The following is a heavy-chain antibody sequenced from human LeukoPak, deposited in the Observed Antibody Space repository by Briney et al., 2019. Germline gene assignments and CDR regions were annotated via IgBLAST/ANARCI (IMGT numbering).Heavy chain of an antibody. V-gene: IGHV1-18*01. CDR1: GYTFTSYG. CDR2: ISAYNGNT. J-gene: IGHJ4*02. D-gene: IGHD3-3*01. Sequence: GASVKVSCKASGYTFTSYGVSWVRQAPGQGLEWMGWISAYNGNTNYAQKLQGRVTMTTDTSTSTAYMVLRSLRSDDTAVYYCARGHYDFWSGYSLYYFDYWGQGTLVTVSS. CDR3: ARGHYDFWSGYSLYYFDY.